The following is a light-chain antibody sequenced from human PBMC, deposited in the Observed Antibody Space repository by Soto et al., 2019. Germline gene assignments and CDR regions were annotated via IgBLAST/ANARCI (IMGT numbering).Light chain of an antibody. V-gene: IGKV1-39*01. CDR2: SAS. Sequence: IQLTQSPSSLSASVGDRVTVTCRTSQNINNYLNWYQQRPGKAPKLLIYSASTVQSGVPLRFSGSVSGTDFTLTISSLEPEDFATYYCEQTYSTPVTFGQGTRLEI. CDR3: EQTYSTPVT. J-gene: IGKJ5*01. CDR1: QNINNY.